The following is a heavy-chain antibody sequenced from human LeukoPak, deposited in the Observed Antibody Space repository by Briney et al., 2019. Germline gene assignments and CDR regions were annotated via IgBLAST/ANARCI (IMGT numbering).Heavy chain of an antibody. CDR1: GGSISSYY. V-gene: IGHV4-59*08. CDR2: IYYSGST. Sequence: SETLSLTRTVSGGSISSYYWSWIRQPPGKGLEWIGYIYYSGSTNYNPSLKSRVTISVDTSKNQFSLKLSSVTAADTAVYYCARQTMVATFDYWGQGTLVTVSS. J-gene: IGHJ4*02. D-gene: IGHD5-12*01. CDR3: ARQTMVATFDY.